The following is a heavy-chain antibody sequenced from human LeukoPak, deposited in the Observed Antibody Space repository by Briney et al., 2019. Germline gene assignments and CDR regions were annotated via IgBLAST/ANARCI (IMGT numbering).Heavy chain of an antibody. V-gene: IGHV5-51*01. J-gene: IGHJ4*02. CDR2: IYPGDSDT. CDR3: ARRDGNSFVDY. D-gene: IGHD2/OR15-2a*01. CDR1: GYSFTSYW. Sequence: GASLQISCEGSGYSFTSYWIGWVRQVPGKGLEWMGIIYPGDSDTRYSPSFQGQVTISADKSISTAYLQWSSLKASDTAMYYCARRDGNSFVDYWGQGTLVTVSS.